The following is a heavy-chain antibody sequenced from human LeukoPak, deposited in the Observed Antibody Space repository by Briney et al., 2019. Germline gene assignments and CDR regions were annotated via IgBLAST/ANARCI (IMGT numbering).Heavy chain of an antibody. Sequence: GGSLRLSCAASGFTFSSYGMHWVRQAPGKGLEWVAVIWYDGSNKYYADSVKGRFTISRDNSKNTLYLQMNSLRAEDTAVYYCARDYGSGSYIAFDYWGQGTLVTVSS. CDR3: ARDYGSGSYIAFDY. D-gene: IGHD3-10*01. CDR1: GFTFSSYG. J-gene: IGHJ4*02. V-gene: IGHV3-33*01. CDR2: IWYDGSNK.